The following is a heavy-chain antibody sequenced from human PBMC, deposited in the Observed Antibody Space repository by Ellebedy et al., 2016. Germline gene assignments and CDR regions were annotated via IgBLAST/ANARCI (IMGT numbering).Heavy chain of an antibody. CDR1: GFSFSRYG. CDR3: ATGPGSSIYASAFDI. CDR2: IWHDGSNE. V-gene: IGHV3-33*01. J-gene: IGHJ3*02. Sequence: GESLKISCVASGFSFSRYGMHWVRQAPGKGLERVAVIWHDGSNEDYGDSVKGRFTISRDNSKNTLHLQMNSLRAEDTAVYYCATGPGSSIYASAFDIWGQGTMVIVS. D-gene: IGHD2-21*01.